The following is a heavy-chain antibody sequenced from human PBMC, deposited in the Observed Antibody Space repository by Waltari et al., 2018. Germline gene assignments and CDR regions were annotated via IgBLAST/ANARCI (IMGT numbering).Heavy chain of an antibody. V-gene: IGHV3-49*03. CDR3: ARESSGNIGWFDS. CDR2: VKSNIYGGVA. J-gene: IGHJ5*01. D-gene: IGHD1-26*01. CDR1: GYTFAVYA. Sequence: EVHMVESGGDLVQPGRSLRLSCRGSGYTFAVYAVSWFRQAPGKGLEWVGFVKSNIYGGVAQYAASVTGRFTIARDDSENIAYLQMDSLKSEDTAVYYCARESSGNIGWFDSWGQGTLVTVSS.